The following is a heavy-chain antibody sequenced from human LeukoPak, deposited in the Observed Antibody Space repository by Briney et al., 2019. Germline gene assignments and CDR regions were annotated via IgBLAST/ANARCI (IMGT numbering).Heavy chain of an antibody. V-gene: IGHV4-34*01. Sequence: SETLSLTCAVYGGSFSGYYWSWIRQPPGKGLEWIGEINHSGSTNYNPSLKSRVTISVDTSKNQFSLKLSSVTAADTAVYYCARAYYDILTGYSHWGQGTLVTVSS. CDR2: INHSGST. J-gene: IGHJ4*02. D-gene: IGHD3-9*01. CDR3: ARAYYDILTGYSH. CDR1: GGSFSGYY.